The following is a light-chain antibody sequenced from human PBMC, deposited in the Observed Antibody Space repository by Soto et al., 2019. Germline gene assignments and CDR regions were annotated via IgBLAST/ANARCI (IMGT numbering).Light chain of an antibody. Sequence: QSALTQPRSVSGSPGQSVTISCTGTSRDVGGYNYVSWYQQHPGKAPKLKIYDVTKRPSGVSDRFSGSKSGNTASLTISGLQPEDEVDYYCCSYAGRFTYVFGTGTKLTVL. CDR1: SRDVGGYNY. J-gene: IGLJ1*01. V-gene: IGLV2-11*01. CDR3: CSYAGRFTYV. CDR2: DVT.